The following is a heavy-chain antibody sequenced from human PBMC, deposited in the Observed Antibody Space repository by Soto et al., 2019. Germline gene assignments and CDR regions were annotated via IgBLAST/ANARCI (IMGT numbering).Heavy chain of an antibody. V-gene: IGHV3-33*01. CDR3: ARDVWGNAYKTLDY. D-gene: IGHD3-16*01. CDR1: GFTFSVNG. CDR2: IWNDGSKK. J-gene: IGHJ4*02. Sequence: QVRLVESGGGVVQPGRSLRLSCAGSGFTFSVNGIHWVRQAPGKGLEWVAVIWNDGSKKYYVDSVKGRFTVSRDNSKDTAYLQMNSLRAEDTAVYYCARDVWGNAYKTLDYWGQGTLVTVSS.